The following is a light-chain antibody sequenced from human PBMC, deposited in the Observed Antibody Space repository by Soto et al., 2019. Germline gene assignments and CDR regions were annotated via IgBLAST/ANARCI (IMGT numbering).Light chain of an antibody. CDR2: DGS. Sequence: PGERATLSGSASQSVSSNFLAWYQQKPGQAPRLLIYDGSRRATGIPDRFSGSGSGTDFTLTISRLEPEDFAVYFCQQFGSSVWTFGQGTKVAIK. CDR1: QSVSSNF. V-gene: IGKV3-20*01. J-gene: IGKJ1*01. CDR3: QQFGSSVWT.